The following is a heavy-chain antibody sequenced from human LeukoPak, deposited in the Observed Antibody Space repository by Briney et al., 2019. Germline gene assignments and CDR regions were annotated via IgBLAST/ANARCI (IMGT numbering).Heavy chain of an antibody. CDR2: ISWNSGSI. CDR1: GFTFDDYA. CDR3: ARQAVVAATDAFDI. J-gene: IGHJ3*02. Sequence: GGSLRLSCAASGFTFDDYAMHWVRQALGKGLEWVSGISWNSGSIGYADSVKGRFTISRDNAKNSLYLQMNSLRAEDTALYYCARQAVVAATDAFDIWGQGTMVTVSS. D-gene: IGHD2-15*01. V-gene: IGHV3-9*01.